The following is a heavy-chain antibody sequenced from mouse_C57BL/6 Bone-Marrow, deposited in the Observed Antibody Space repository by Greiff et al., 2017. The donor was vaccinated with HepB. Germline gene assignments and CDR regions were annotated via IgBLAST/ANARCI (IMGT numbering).Heavy chain of an antibody. V-gene: IGHV6-3*01. CDR3: KLIYDGYTGFAY. D-gene: IGHD2-3*01. J-gene: IGHJ3*01. CDR2: IRLKSDNYAT. CDR1: GFTFSNYW. Sequence: EVQRVESGGGLVQPGGSMKLSCVASGFTFSNYWMNWVRQSPEKGLEWVAQIRLKSDNYATHYAESVKGRFTISRDDSKSSVYLQMNNLRAEDTGIYYCKLIYDGYTGFAYWGQGTLVTVSA.